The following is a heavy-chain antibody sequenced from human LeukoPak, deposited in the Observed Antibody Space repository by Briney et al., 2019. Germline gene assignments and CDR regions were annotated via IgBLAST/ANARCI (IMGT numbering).Heavy chain of an antibody. D-gene: IGHD5-18*01. CDR1: GGSISSGGYS. CDR3: ARVSYSYGFDY. V-gene: IGHV4-30-2*01. J-gene: IGHJ4*02. CDR2: IYHSGST. Sequence: PSQTLSLTCAVSGGSISSGGYSWSWIRQPPGKGLEWIGYIYHSGSTYYNPSLKSRVTISVDRSKNQFSLKLSSVTAAGTAVYYCARVSYSYGFDYWGQGTLVTVSS.